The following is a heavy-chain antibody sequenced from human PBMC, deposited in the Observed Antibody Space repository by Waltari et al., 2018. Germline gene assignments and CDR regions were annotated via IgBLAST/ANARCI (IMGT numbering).Heavy chain of an antibody. D-gene: IGHD1-1*01. CDR3: AREDRCLPPGPDVYYYYYYGMDV. V-gene: IGHV4-59*01. CDR2: ST. J-gene: IGHJ6*02. Sequence: STNYDPSLKSRVTISVDTSKNQFSLKLSSVPAADTAVYYCAREDRCLPPGPDVYYYYYYGMDVWGQGTTVTVSS.